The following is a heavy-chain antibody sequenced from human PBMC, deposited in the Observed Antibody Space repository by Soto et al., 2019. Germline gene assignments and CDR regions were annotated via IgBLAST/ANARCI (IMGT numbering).Heavy chain of an antibody. Sequence: QVQLVQSGPEVKKPGASVKVSCKASGYIFTKYGISWIRQAPGQGLEWMGWISPNTGNTDSAQSFQGRVTLTTDTSTSTAYMDLSSMTSDDTAVYYCALVRYSTSVGGRAWFGPWGQGSLVTVSS. V-gene: IGHV1-18*01. CDR3: ALVRYSTSVGGRAWFGP. CDR2: ISPNTGNT. D-gene: IGHD5-12*01. CDR1: GYIFTKYG. J-gene: IGHJ5*02.